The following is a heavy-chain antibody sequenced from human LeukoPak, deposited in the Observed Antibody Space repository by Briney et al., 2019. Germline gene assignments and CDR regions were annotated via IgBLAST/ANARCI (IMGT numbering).Heavy chain of an antibody. D-gene: IGHD2-2*01. J-gene: IGHJ6*03. CDR1: GFTFSSYA. CDR3: AKVRSSASSLYYYYMDV. CDR2: ISGSGGST. Sequence: AGSLRLSCAASGFTFSSYAMSWVRQAPGKGVEGVSAISGSGGSTYYADSVKGRFTISRDNSKNTLYLQMNSLRAEDTAVYYCAKVRSSASSLYYYYMDVWGKGTTVTVSS. V-gene: IGHV3-23*01.